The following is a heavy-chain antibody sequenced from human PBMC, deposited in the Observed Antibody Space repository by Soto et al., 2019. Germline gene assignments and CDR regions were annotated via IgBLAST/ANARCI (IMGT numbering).Heavy chain of an antibody. CDR3: ARTTGWPGFDF. J-gene: IGHJ4*02. Sequence: QVQLQESGPGLVKTSETMSLTCTASGASVSSYYWSWIRQPPGKGLEWIDHIYNGGRTNYNPSLRSRARSSVARSHSRFSLQLTSVPAADTAVYYCARTTGWPGFDFWGQGALVTVSS. V-gene: IGHV4-59*02. CDR1: GASVSSYY. CDR2: IYNGGRT. D-gene: IGHD1-1*01.